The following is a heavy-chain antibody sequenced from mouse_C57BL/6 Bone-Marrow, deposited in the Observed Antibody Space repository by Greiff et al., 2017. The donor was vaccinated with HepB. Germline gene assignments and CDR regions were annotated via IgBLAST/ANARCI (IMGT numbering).Heavy chain of an antibody. CDR3: ARDVVYAMDY. CDR2: ISDGGSYT. V-gene: IGHV5-4*01. CDR1: GFTFSSYA. D-gene: IGHD1-1*02. Sequence: EVKLMESGGGLVKPGGSLKLSCAASGFTFSSYAMSWVRQTPEKRLEWVATISDGGSYTYYPDNVKGRFTISRDNAKNNLYLQMSHLKSEDTAMYYCARDVVYAMDYWGQGTSVTVSS. J-gene: IGHJ4*01.